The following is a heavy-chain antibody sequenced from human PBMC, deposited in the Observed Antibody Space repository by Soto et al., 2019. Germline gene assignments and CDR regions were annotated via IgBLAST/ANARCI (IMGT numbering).Heavy chain of an antibody. D-gene: IGHD2-2*01. CDR1: GYTFTSHD. CDR2: MNPNSGHT. CDR3: ASYLSTT. Sequence: QVQLVQSGAEVKKPGASVKVSCKASGYTFTSHDINWMRQTTGQGLEWMGWMNPNSGHTNSAQKFQGRVTMTRDTSINTAYMELTNLRSEDTAIYYCASYLSTTWGRGTLVVVSS. J-gene: IGHJ5*02. V-gene: IGHV1-8*01.